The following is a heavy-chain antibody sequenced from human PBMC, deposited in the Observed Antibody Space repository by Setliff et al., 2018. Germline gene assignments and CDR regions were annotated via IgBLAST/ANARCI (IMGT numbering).Heavy chain of an antibody. J-gene: IGHJ4*02. D-gene: IGHD3-22*01. Sequence: SETLSLTCTVSGDSISSTSYQWGWVRQPPGKGLEWIGSIYYSGSTYYSPSLKRRVTISVDTSKNQFSLKLSSVTAADTAVYYCASLPYYDSSGYSLSYYWGQGTLVTVSS. CDR2: IYYSGST. CDR1: GDSISSTSYQ. CDR3: ASLPYYDSSGYSLSYY. V-gene: IGHV4-39*01.